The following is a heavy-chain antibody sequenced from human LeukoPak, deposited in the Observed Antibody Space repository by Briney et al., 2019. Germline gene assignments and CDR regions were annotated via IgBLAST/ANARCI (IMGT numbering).Heavy chain of an antibody. CDR1: GYTFSSYS. V-gene: IGHV3-48*01. J-gene: IGHJ4*02. Sequence: PGGSLRLSCAASGYTFSSYSMNWVRQAPGKGLEWVSYISSTSGTIYYADSVKGRFTISRDNAENSVYLQMNSLRAEDTAVYYCARKGSGYSYGYPYWGQGTLVTVSS. CDR3: ARKGSGYSYGYPY. CDR2: ISSTSGTI. D-gene: IGHD5-18*01.